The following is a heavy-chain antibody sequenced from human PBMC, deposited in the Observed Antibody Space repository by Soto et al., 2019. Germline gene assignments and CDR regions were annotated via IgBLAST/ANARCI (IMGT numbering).Heavy chain of an antibody. Sequence: QVQLQESGPGLVKPSDTLSLTCTVSGAYMRGFYWHWIRQPPGQGLEWIGYIYYSGSSSYNPSLKSRVTISLDTSKSQFSLELSSVTAADTAFYYCARDNGNYDFDFWGHGTLVTVSS. CDR1: GAYMRGFY. J-gene: IGHJ4*01. CDR2: IYYSGSS. D-gene: IGHD1-7*01. V-gene: IGHV4-59*01. CDR3: ARDNGNYDFDF.